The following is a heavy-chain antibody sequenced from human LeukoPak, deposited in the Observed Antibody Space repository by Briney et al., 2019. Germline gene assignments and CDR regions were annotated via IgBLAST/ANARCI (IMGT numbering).Heavy chain of an antibody. CDR1: GGSLNNYY. Sequence: PSETLSLTCTVSGGSLNNYYWGWTRQAAGRGLEWIAYSYYSGGTNYNSSLKSRVTISVDTSKNQFSLKVTSVTAGDTAIYYCERHGVSGRHHAYFDYWGHGALVTVSS. J-gene: IGHJ4*01. D-gene: IGHD6-25*01. CDR3: ERHGVSGRHHAYFDY. V-gene: IGHV4-59*08. CDR2: SYYSGGT.